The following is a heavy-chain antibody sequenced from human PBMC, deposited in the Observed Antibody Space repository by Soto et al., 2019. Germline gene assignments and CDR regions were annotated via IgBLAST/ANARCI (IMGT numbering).Heavy chain of an antibody. D-gene: IGHD2-2*01. J-gene: IGHJ6*02. CDR3: ARDTPHYCSSTSCYAARKRISYYGMDV. CDR1: GYTFTGYY. V-gene: IGHV1-2*04. Sequence: GASVKVSCKASGYTFTGYYMHWVRQAPGQGLEWMGWINPNSGGTNYAQKFQGWVTMTRDTSISTAYMELSRLRSDDTAVYYCARDTPHYCSSTSCYAARKRISYYGMDVWGQGTTVTVSS. CDR2: INPNSGGT.